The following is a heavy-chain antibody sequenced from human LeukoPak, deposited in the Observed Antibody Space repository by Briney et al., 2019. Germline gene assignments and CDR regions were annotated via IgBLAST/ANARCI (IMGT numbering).Heavy chain of an antibody. CDR3: VRDQDYYDSSVTGDY. D-gene: IGHD3-22*01. CDR2: ISSSSSTM. Sequence: GGSLRLSCAASGFTFSSYSMNWVRQAPGKGLEWVSYISSSSSTMYYTDSVKGRFTNSRDNAKNSLYLQMNSLRAEDTAVYYCVRDQDYYDSSVTGDYWGQGTRVTVSS. J-gene: IGHJ4*02. CDR1: GFTFSSYS. V-gene: IGHV3-48*04.